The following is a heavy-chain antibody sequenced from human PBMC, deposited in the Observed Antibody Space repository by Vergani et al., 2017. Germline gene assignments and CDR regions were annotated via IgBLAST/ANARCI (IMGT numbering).Heavy chain of an antibody. CDR2: ISGSGGST. CDR1: GFTFSSYA. V-gene: IGHV3-23*01. Sequence: EVQLLESGGGLVQPGGSLRLSCAASGFTFSSYAMSWVRQAPGKGLEWVSAISGSGGSTYYADSVKGRFTISRDNSKNTLYLQMNSLRAEDTAVYYCAKDFSQYYYGSGRADDAVDIWGQGIMV. CDR3: AKDFSQYYYGSGRADDAVDI. J-gene: IGHJ3*02. D-gene: IGHD3-10*01.